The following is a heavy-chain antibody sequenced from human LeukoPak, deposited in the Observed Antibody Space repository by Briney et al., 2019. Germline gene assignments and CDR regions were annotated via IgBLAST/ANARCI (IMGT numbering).Heavy chain of an antibody. CDR3: ARDRAAYCYGSGSSYNRAFHY. CDR2: INPNSGGT. Sequence: ASVKVSCKASGYTFTGYYMHCVRQAPGQGLEWMGWINPNSGGTNYTQKFKGRVTMTRDTSITTAYMELSRLRTHETAVYYCARDRAAYCYGSGSSYNRAFHYWGQGTLVTVSS. D-gene: IGHD3-10*01. V-gene: IGHV1-2*02. J-gene: IGHJ4*02. CDR1: GYTFTGYY.